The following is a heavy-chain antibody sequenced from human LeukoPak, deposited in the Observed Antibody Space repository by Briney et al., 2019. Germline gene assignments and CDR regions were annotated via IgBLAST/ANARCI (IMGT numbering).Heavy chain of an antibody. CDR1: GFSFVDYA. Sequence: GGSLRLSCTASGFSFVDYAMSWVRQAPGKGLEWVAFIRYDGSNKYYADSVKGRFAISRDNSKNTLYLQMKSLRAEDTAVYYCARDLYRTVVVPHYFDYWGQGTLVTVSS. V-gene: IGHV3-30*02. CDR3: ARDLYRTVVVPHYFDY. J-gene: IGHJ4*02. CDR2: IRYDGSNK. D-gene: IGHD3-22*01.